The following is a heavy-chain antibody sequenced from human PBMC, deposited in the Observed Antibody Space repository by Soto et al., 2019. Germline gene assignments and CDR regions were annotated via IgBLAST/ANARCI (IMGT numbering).Heavy chain of an antibody. V-gene: IGHV3-15*01. Sequence: GGSLRLSCAASGFTFSNAWMSWVRQAPGKGLEWVGRIKSKTDGGTTDCAAPVKGRFTISRDDSKNTLYLQMNSLKTEDTAVYYCTTALTQQLLWYAMDVWGQGTTVTVSS. CDR3: TTALTQQLLWYAMDV. CDR1: GFTFSNAW. J-gene: IGHJ6*02. D-gene: IGHD2-2*01. CDR2: IKSKTDGGTT.